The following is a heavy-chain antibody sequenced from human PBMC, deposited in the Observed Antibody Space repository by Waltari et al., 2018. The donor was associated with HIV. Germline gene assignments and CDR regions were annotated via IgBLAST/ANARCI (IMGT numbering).Heavy chain of an antibody. D-gene: IGHD6-13*01. CDR1: GFTLSSYG. V-gene: IGHV3-33*01. J-gene: IGHJ4*02. Sequence: QVQLVESGGGVVQPGRSLRLSCATSGFTLSSYGMHWVRQAPGKGVGWGTVIWYDGSKKYYADSVKGRFTISRDNSKNTLYLQMNSLRIEDTAVYYCARKYSSSWGAPFDYWGQGTLVTVSS. CDR3: ARKYSSSWGAPFDY. CDR2: IWYDGSKK.